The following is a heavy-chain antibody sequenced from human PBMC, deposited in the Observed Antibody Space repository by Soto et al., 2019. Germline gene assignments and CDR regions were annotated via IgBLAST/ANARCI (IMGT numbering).Heavy chain of an antibody. Sequence: SETLSLTCTVSGGSISSYYWSWIRQPPGKGLEWIGYIYYSGSTNYNPSLKSRVTISVDTSKNQLSLKLSSVTAADTALYYCARVESFSGSYRRAFDPWGQGTLVTVSS. CDR1: GGSISSYY. D-gene: IGHD1-26*01. CDR3: ARVESFSGSYRRAFDP. J-gene: IGHJ5*02. CDR2: IYYSGST. V-gene: IGHV4-59*01.